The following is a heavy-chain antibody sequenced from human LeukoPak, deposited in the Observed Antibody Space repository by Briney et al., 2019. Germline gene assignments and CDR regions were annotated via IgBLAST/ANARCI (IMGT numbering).Heavy chain of an antibody. V-gene: IGHV4-59*01. CDR1: GASFSSYY. J-gene: IGHJ5*02. CDR2: IFYNGNT. Sequence: SETLSLTCTVSGASFSSYYWSWLRQPPGKGLEWIAYIFYNGNTKYNPSLKSRVTISVDTSKTQFSLKVTSVTAADTAVYYCARVDSGSFLGDWFDPWGQGTLVTVSS. CDR3: ARVDSGSFLGDWFDP. D-gene: IGHD1-26*01.